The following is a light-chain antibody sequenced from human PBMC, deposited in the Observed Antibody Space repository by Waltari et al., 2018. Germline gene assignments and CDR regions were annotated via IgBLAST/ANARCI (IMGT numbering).Light chain of an antibody. CDR2: DAS. V-gene: IGKV3-15*01. Sequence: EIVMTQSPVTLSVSPGEAATLSCRANRAIANNLAWYQQKPGQPLRLLIYDASTRATGIPARFSGSWSGAEFTRTITSLQSEDSAVYFCQQFNTGYSFGQGTKLEIK. J-gene: IGKJ2*01. CDR3: QQFNTGYS. CDR1: RAIANN.